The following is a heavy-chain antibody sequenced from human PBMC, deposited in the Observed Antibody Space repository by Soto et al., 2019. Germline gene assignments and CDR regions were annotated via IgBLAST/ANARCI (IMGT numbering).Heavy chain of an antibody. D-gene: IGHD6-19*01. J-gene: IGHJ6*02. CDR2: IIPIFGTA. CDR1: GGTFSSYA. CDR3: GRMAGRPKEIGRHYYGMDV. Sequence: SVKVSCKASGGTFSSYAISWVRQAPGQGLEWMGGIIPIFGTANYAQKFQGRVTITADESTSTAYMELSSLRSEDTAVYYCGRMAGRPKEIGRHYYGMDVWGQGTTVTVSS. V-gene: IGHV1-69*13.